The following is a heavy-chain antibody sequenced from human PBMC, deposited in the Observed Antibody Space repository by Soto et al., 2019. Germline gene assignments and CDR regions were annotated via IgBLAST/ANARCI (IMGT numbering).Heavy chain of an antibody. Sequence: SETLSLTCTVSGGSISSYYWSWIRQPAGKGLEWIGRIYTSGSPHYNPSLKSRVTMSVDTAENQFSRKLSSLTAPDPARSSCARGSRSWYRGFDPGGQGTLVTVSS. CDR2: IYTSGSP. CDR3: ARGSRSWYRGFDP. V-gene: IGHV4-4*07. CDR1: GGSISSYY. J-gene: IGHJ5*02. D-gene: IGHD6-13*01.